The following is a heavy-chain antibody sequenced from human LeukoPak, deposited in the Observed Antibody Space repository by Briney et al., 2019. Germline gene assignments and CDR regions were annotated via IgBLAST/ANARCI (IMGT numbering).Heavy chain of an antibody. CDR1: GFTFSSYA. J-gene: IGHJ4*02. CDR3: ARDRRGSYYFDY. Sequence: PGGSLRLSCAASGFTFSSYAMSWVRQAPGKGLEWVSVIYSGGSTYYADSVKGRFTISRDNSKNTLYLQMNSLRAEDTAVYYCARDRRGSYYFDYWGQGTLVTVSS. V-gene: IGHV3-53*01. CDR2: IYSGGST. D-gene: IGHD1-26*01.